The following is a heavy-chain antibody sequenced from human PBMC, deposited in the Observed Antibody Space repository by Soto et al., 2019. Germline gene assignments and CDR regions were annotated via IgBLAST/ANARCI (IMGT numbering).Heavy chain of an antibody. Sequence: SVGGVVQPGRSLRLSCAASGFTFSSYAMHWVRQAPGKGLEWVAVISYDGSNKYYADSVKGRFTISRDNSKNTLYLQMNSLRAEDTAVYYCARSGGLLDYWGQGTLVTVSS. CDR3: ARSGGLLDY. CDR1: GFTFSSYA. J-gene: IGHJ4*02. CDR2: ISYDGSNK. V-gene: IGHV3-30-3*01. D-gene: IGHD5-12*01.